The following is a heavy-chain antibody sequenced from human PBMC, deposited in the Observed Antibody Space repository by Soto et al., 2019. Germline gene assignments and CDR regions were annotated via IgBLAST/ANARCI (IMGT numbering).Heavy chain of an antibody. D-gene: IGHD3-22*01. J-gene: IGHJ4*02. Sequence: PGGSLRLSCAASGFTVSSNYMSWVRQAPGKGLEWVSVIYSGGSTYYADSVKGRFTISRDNSKNTLYLQMNSLRAEDTAVYYCARNYYDSGGGFDCWGQGTLVTVSS. CDR2: IYSGGST. CDR1: GFTVSSNY. V-gene: IGHV3-53*01. CDR3: ARNYYDSGGGFDC.